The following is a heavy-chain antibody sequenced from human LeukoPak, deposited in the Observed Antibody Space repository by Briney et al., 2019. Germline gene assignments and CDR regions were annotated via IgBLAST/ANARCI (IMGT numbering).Heavy chain of an antibody. CDR1: GYTFTSYY. CDR2: INPSGGST. J-gene: IGHJ5*02. D-gene: IGHD3-10*01. Sequence: ASVKVSCKASGYTFTSYYMHWVRQAPGQGLEWMGIINPSGGSTSYAQKFQGRVTMTRDTSTSTVYMELSSLRSEDTAVYYCARDPMVRGVNPSWFDPWGQGTLVTVSS. CDR3: ARDPMVRGVNPSWFDP. V-gene: IGHV1-46*01.